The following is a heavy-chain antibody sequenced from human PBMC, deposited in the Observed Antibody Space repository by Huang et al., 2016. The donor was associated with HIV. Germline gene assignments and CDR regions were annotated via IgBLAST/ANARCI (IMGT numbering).Heavy chain of an antibody. V-gene: IGHV3-7*01. CDR1: TFTFGAYW. CDR2: IKKDESEK. Sequence: VESGGRLVQPGGSIRLSCLGSTFTFGAYWMSWVRQSPGKGLEWVANIKKDESEKYYVESVKGRFNISRDNAKKVLFLEMNNVRVEDTATYYCATKTAAMDIWGQGTTVTVS. D-gene: IGHD1-7*01. J-gene: IGHJ6*02. CDR3: ATKTAAMDI.